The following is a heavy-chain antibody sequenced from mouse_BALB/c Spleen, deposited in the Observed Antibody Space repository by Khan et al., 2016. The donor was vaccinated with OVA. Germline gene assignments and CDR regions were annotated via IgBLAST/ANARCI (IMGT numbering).Heavy chain of an antibody. V-gene: IGHV2-9*02. D-gene: IGHD1-1*01. J-gene: IGHJ3*01. CDR3: ARPYYGSAWFAY. Sequence: VQLQESGPGLVAPSQSLSITCTASGFSLTNYGVHWVRQPPREGLEWLGVIWAGGSTNYNSALMSRLSISKDNTKSQVFLKMNSLEANDTAMYCCARPYYGSAWFAYWGQGTLVTVSA. CDR1: GFSLTNYG. CDR2: IWAGGST.